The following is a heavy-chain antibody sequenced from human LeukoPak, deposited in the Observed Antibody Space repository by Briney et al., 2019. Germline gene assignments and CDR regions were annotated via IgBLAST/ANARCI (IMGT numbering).Heavy chain of an antibody. V-gene: IGHV3-21*04. D-gene: IGHD4-17*01. CDR3: ARGGDYVEGYMDV. J-gene: IGHJ6*03. CDR1: GFTFSSYS. Sequence: GGSLRLSCAASGFTFSSYSMNWVRQAPGKGLEWVSSISSSSSYIYYADSVEGRFSISRDNAKNSLYLQMNSLRAEDTAVYYCARGGDYVEGYMDVWGKGTTVTVSS. CDR2: ISSSSSYI.